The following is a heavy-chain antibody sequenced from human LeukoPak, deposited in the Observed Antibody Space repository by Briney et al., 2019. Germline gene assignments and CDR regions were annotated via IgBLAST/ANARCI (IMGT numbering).Heavy chain of an antibody. Sequence: GRSLRLSCAASGFTFSSYAMHWVRQAPGKGLEGVAVISYDGSNKYYADSVKGRFTISRDNSKNTLDLQMNSLRAEDTAVYYCAKDLWFGELYGMDVWGQGTTVTVSS. V-gene: IGHV3-30-3*01. CDR2: ISYDGSNK. CDR1: GFTFSSYA. D-gene: IGHD3-10*01. CDR3: AKDLWFGELYGMDV. J-gene: IGHJ6*02.